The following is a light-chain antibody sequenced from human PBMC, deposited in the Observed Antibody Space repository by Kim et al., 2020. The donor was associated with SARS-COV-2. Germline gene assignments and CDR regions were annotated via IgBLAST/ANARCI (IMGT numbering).Light chain of an antibody. CDR1: QSISSW. J-gene: IGKJ2*03. CDR2: KAS. Sequence: SAAVGDRVTITCRASQSISSWLAWYQQKPGKAPKLRIHKASSLESGVPSRFSGSGSGTEFTLTISSLQPDDFATYYCQQYNSYWYSFGQGTKLEI. V-gene: IGKV1-5*03. CDR3: QQYNSYWYS.